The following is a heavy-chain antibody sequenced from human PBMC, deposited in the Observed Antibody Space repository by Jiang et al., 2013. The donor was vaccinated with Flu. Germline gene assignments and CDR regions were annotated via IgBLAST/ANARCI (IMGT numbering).Heavy chain of an antibody. J-gene: IGHJ4*02. V-gene: IGHV3-23*01. Sequence: GDDTYYADSVKGRFTISRDNSKNTLFLQMNSLRAEDTAVYFCAKVGYWGQGTLVTVSS. CDR2: GDDT. CDR3: AKVGY.